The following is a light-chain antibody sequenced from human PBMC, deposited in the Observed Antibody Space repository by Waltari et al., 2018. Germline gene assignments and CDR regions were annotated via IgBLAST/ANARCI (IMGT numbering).Light chain of an antibody. CDR1: QGFSSN. V-gene: IGKV1-9*01. CDR2: AAS. CDR3: QQLYSYPLT. J-gene: IGKJ4*01. Sequence: IQLTQSTSTMSASVGERITITCRASQGFSSNLAWFQQRPGKAPKLLIYAASTLQSGVPSRFSGSGSGTDFTLTITSLQPEDFATYYCQQLYSYPLTFGGGTKVEIK.